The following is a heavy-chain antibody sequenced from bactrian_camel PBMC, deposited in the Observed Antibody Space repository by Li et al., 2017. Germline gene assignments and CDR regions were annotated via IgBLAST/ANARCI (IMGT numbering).Heavy chain of an antibody. J-gene: IGHJ4*01. Sequence: QEQLVESGGGPVQAGGSLRLSCVASGYTLPMNMGWFRRLPGQEREGVAALAGDGRTDYADSVRGRFTSARDNAKNTLYLQMNSLKPEDTAMDYCANVIDGGDWFDRLDPSNSGYWRQVTEVTVS. CDR2: LAGDGRT. CDR1: GYTLPMN. V-gene: IGHV3S53*01. CDR3: ANVIDGGDWFDRLDPSNSGY. D-gene: IGHD1*01.